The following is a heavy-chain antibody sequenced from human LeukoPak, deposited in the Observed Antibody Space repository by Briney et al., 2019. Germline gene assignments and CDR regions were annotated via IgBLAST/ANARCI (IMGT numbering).Heavy chain of an antibody. Sequence: GASVKVSCKASGYTFTSYAIHWVRQAPGQRLEWMGWINAGNGNTKYSQNFQGRVTITRDTSASIAYMELSSLRSEDTAVYYCTSSSGWLLDAFDIWGQGTMVTVSS. V-gene: IGHV1-3*01. CDR1: GYTFTSYA. CDR3: TSSSGWLLDAFDI. J-gene: IGHJ3*02. D-gene: IGHD6-19*01. CDR2: INAGNGNT.